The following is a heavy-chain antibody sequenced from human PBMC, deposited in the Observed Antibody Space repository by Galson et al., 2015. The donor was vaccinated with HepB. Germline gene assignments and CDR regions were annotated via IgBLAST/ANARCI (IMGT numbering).Heavy chain of an antibody. CDR1: GFTFGDYA. CDR3: TRDLVVPAATGGYYYYYGMDV. Sequence: SLRLSCAASGFTFGDYAMSWVRQAPGKGLEWAGFIRSKAYGGTTEYAASVKGRFTISRDDSKSIAYLQMNSLKTEDTAVYYCTRDLVVPAATGGYYYYYGMDVWGQGTTVTVSS. J-gene: IGHJ6*02. V-gene: IGHV3-49*04. CDR2: IRSKAYGGTT. D-gene: IGHD2-2*01.